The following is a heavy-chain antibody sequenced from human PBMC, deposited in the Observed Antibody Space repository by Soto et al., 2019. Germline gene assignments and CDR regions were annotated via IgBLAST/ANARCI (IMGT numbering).Heavy chain of an antibody. CDR2: INPSSGGT. V-gene: IGHV1-2*02. D-gene: IGHD2-21*02. CDR3: AREVVVVTATFYYYYYGMDV. J-gene: IGHJ6*02. CDR1: GYTFTGYY. Sequence: GASVKVSCKASGYTFTGYYMHWVRQAPGQGLEWMGWINPSSGGTNYAQKFQGRVTMTRDTSISTAYMELSRLRSDDTAVYYCAREVVVVTATFYYYYYGMDVWGQGTTVTVSS.